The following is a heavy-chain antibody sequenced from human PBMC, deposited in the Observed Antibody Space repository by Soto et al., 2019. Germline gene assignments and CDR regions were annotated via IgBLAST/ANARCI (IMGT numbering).Heavy chain of an antibody. CDR3: ARESEDLTSNFDY. Sequence: GGSLRLSCAASGFTFTRYSMNWVRQAPGKGLEWVSSISSTTNYIYYGDSMKGRLTISRDNAKNSLYLEMNSLRAEDTAVYYCARESEDLTSNFDYWGQGTLVTVSS. CDR2: ISSTTNYI. J-gene: IGHJ4*02. CDR1: GFTFTRYS. V-gene: IGHV3-21*06.